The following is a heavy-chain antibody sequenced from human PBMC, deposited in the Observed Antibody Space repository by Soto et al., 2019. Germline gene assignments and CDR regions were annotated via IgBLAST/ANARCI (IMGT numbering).Heavy chain of an antibody. CDR3: ARESEDLTSNFDY. Sequence: GGSLRLSCAASGFTFTRYSMNWVRQAPGKGLEWVSSISSTTNYIYYGDSMKGRLTISRDNAKNSLYLEMNSLRAEDTAVYYCARESEDLTSNFDYWGQGTLVTVSS. CDR2: ISSTTNYI. J-gene: IGHJ4*02. CDR1: GFTFTRYS. V-gene: IGHV3-21*06.